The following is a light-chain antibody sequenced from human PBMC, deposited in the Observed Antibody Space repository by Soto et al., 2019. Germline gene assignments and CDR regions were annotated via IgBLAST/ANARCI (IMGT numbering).Light chain of an antibody. J-gene: IGKJ4*01. CDR1: QSVGSNY. Sequence: EIVLTQSPGTLSLSPGDRATLSCRASQSVGSNYFAWYQQKPGQAPRLVLYGASSRAMGIPDRFSGSGAGTDFTLTISRLEPEDFAVYYCQHYGTSPPLTFGGGTKVEIK. V-gene: IGKV3-20*01. CDR2: GAS. CDR3: QHYGTSPPLT.